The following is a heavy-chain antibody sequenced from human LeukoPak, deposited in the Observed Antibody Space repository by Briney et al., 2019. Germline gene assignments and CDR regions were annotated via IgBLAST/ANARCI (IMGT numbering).Heavy chain of an antibody. V-gene: IGHV4-59*11. CDR1: GGSIDSQY. CDR3: ARSGERYQLLPFVY. D-gene: IGHD2-2*01. J-gene: IGHJ4*02. CDR2: IYYSGST. Sequence: PSETLSLTCTVSGGSIDSQYWSWIRQPPGKGLEWTGYIYYSGSTDYNPSLKSRVTILEDTSKNQFSLKLRSVTAADTAVYYCARSGERYQLLPFVYWGQGILVTVSS.